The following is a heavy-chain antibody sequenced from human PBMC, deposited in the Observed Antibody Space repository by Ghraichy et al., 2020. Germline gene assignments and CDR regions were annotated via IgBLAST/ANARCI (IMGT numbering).Heavy chain of an antibody. CDR3: ARDQAVVTEGAFDI. V-gene: IGHV4-39*07. Sequence: SETLSLTCTVSGGSIRSGGYYWGWIRHPPGKGLEWIGSIDYSGSTYHNPSLKSRVTISVDTSKNQFSLTLSSVTAADTAVYFCARDQAVVTEGAFDIWGQGTMVTVSS. CDR1: GGSIRSGGYY. J-gene: IGHJ3*02. D-gene: IGHD4-23*01. CDR2: IDYSGST.